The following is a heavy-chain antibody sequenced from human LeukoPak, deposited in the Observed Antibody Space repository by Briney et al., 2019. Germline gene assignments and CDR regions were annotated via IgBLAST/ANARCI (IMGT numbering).Heavy chain of an antibody. CDR1: GGSISSYY. J-gene: IGHJ6*03. V-gene: IGHV4-59*01. Sequence: PSETLSLTCTVSGGSISSYYWSWIRQPPGKGLEWIGYIYYSGSTNYKSSLKSRVTISVDTSKNQFSLKLSSVTAADTAVYFCARGRVSSSTWYSTYYYFFYMDFWGKGTTVTVSS. CDR3: ARGRVSSSTWYSTYYYFFYMDF. CDR2: IYYSGST. D-gene: IGHD4-11*01.